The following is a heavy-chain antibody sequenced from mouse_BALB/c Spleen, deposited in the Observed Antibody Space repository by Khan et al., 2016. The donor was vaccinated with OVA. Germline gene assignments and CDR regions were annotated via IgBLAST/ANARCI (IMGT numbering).Heavy chain of an antibody. CDR3: ARGGITTGYFDY. CDR2: LYPGDGDT. CDR1: GYTFTSYW. V-gene: IGHV1-87*01. Sequence: QVQLQQSGAELARPWASVKLSCKASGYTFTSYWMQWVKQRPGQGLEWIGTLYPGDGDTRYTQKFKGKATLTADKSSSTAYMQLSSLASEDSAVYYCARGGITTGYFDYWGQGTTLTVSS. D-gene: IGHD1-1*01. J-gene: IGHJ2*01.